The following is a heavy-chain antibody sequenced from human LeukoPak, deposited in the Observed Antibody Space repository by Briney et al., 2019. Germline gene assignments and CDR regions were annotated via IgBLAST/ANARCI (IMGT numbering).Heavy chain of an antibody. CDR1: GYTFTSYG. CDR3: ASCPYAPGVYYYYMDV. CDR2: ISAYNGNT. J-gene: IGHJ6*03. V-gene: IGHV1-18*01. Sequence: GASVKVSCKASGYTFTSYGISWVRQAPGQGLEWMGWISAYNGNTNYAQKLPGRVTMTTDTSTSTAYMELRSLRSEDTAVYYCASCPYAPGVYYYYMDVWGKGTTVTVSS. D-gene: IGHD2-2*01.